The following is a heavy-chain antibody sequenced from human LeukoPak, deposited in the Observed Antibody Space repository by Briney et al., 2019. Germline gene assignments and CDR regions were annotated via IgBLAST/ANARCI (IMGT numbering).Heavy chain of an antibody. V-gene: IGHV4-34*01. D-gene: IGHD3-10*01. Sequence: ASETLSLTCAVYGGSFSGYYWSWIRQPPGKGLEWIGEINHSGSTNYNPSLKSRVTISVDTSKNQFSLKPSSVTAADTAVYYCARVGYYYYYYMDVWGKGTTVTVSS. CDR2: INHSGST. CDR1: GGSFSGYY. J-gene: IGHJ6*03. CDR3: ARVGYYYYYYMDV.